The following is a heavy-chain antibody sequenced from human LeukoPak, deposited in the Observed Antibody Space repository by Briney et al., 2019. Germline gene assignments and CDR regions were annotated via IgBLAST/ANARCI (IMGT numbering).Heavy chain of an antibody. CDR3: ARVGDYDSSGYYGWFDP. D-gene: IGHD3-22*01. CDR1: GGSLSGYY. Sequence: SETLSLTCAVYGGSLSGYYWSWIRQPPGKGLEWIGEINHSGSTNYNPSLKSRVTISVDTSKHQFSLKLSSVTAADTAVYYCARVGDYDSSGYYGWFDPWGQGTLVTVSS. J-gene: IGHJ5*02. CDR2: INHSGST. V-gene: IGHV4-34*01.